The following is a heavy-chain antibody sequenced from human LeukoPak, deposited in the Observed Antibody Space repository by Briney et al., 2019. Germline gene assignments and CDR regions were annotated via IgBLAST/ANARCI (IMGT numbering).Heavy chain of an antibody. CDR3: AKELRYFDWLSPFDY. V-gene: IGHV3-30*02. D-gene: IGHD3-9*01. CDR1: GFTFSSYG. Sequence: PGGSLRLSCAASGFTFSSYGMHWVRQAPGKGLEWVAFIRYDGSNKYYADSVKCRFTISRDNSKNTLYLQMNSLRAEDTAVYYCAKELRYFDWLSPFDYWGQGTLVTVSS. CDR2: IRYDGSNK. J-gene: IGHJ4*02.